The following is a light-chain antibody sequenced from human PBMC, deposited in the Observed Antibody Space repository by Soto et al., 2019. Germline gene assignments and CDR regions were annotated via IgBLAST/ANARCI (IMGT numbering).Light chain of an antibody. CDR1: KSITNW. Sequence: DIQMTQTHSTLSASVGDRLSITCRASKSITNWLAWYQKKPGKAPKLLIYKASSLQSEVPSRFSGSASGPEFTLTISSLQPDDFATYYCQQYHSYPFTFGPGTKVDIK. CDR3: QQYHSYPFT. J-gene: IGKJ3*01. V-gene: IGKV1-5*03. CDR2: KAS.